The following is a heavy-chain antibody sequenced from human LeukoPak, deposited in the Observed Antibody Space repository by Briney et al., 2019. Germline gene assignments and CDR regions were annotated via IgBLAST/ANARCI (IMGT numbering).Heavy chain of an antibody. CDR3: ARGCGVRGRGSYYGSGSRHNWFDP. J-gene: IGHJ5*02. V-gene: IGHV4-34*01. CDR2: INHSGST. Sequence: SETLSLTCAVYGGSFSGYYWSWIRQPPGKGLEWIGEINHSGSTNYNPSLKSRVTISVDTSKNQFSLKLSSVTAADTAVYYCARGCGVRGRGSYYGSGSRHNWFDPWGQGTLVTVSS. CDR1: GGSFSGYY. D-gene: IGHD3-10*01.